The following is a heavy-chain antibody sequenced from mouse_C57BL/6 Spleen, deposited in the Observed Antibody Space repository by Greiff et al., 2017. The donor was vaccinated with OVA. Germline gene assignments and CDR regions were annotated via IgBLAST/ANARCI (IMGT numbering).Heavy chain of an antibody. D-gene: IGHD4-1*01. Sequence: EVQLQESGPVLVKPGASVKMSCKASGYTFTDYYMNWVKQSHGKSLEWIGVINPYNGGTSYNQKFKGKATLTVDKSSSTAYMELNSLTSEDSAVDYCARRGILGRSFDYWGQGTTLTVSS. V-gene: IGHV1-19*01. CDR1: GYTFTDYY. J-gene: IGHJ2*01. CDR2: INPYNGGT. CDR3: ARRGILGRSFDY.